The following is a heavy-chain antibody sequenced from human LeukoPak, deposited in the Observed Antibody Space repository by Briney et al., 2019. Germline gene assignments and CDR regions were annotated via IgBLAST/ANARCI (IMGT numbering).Heavy chain of an antibody. Sequence: PGGSLRLSCAASGFTFSGSAMHWVRQASGKGREWVGRIRSKANSYATTYAASVKGRFTISRHDSKNTAYLEMNSLKTEDTAVYYCARPGYGGNSGVDYWGLGTLVTVSS. J-gene: IGHJ4*02. D-gene: IGHD4-23*01. CDR2: IRSKANSYAT. V-gene: IGHV3-73*01. CDR3: ARPGYGGNSGVDY. CDR1: GFTFSGSA.